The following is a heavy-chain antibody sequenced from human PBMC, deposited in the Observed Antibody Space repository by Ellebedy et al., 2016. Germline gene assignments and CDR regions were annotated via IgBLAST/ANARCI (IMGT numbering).Heavy chain of an antibody. CDR1: GFTFSSYG. Sequence: GESLKISCAASGFTFSSYGMHWVRQAPGKGLEWVAVISYDGSNKYYADSVKGRFTISRDNSKNTLYLQMNSLRAEDTAVYYCAKAVRRFGEIDAFDIWGQGTMVTVSS. J-gene: IGHJ3*02. CDR2: ISYDGSNK. CDR3: AKAVRRFGEIDAFDI. D-gene: IGHD3-10*01. V-gene: IGHV3-30*18.